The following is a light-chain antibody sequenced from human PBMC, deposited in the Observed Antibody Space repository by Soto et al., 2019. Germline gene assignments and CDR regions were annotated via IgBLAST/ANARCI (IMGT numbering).Light chain of an antibody. J-gene: IGKJ5*01. V-gene: IGKV3-11*01. Sequence: IVMTQSPATLSVSPGERATLSCRASQSVSSNLAWYQQKPGQAPRLLIYGASTRTAGIPDRFSGSGSGTDFTLTINRLEPEDFAVYYCQQRSNWPPITFGQGTRLEIK. CDR1: QSVSSN. CDR2: GAS. CDR3: QQRSNWPPIT.